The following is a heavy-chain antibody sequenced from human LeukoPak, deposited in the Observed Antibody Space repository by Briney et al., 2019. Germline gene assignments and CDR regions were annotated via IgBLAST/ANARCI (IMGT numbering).Heavy chain of an antibody. D-gene: IGHD1-1*01. J-gene: IGHJ6*02. V-gene: IGHV3-21*01. CDR2: ISSSSSYI. CDR1: GFTFSSYS. CDR3: ARSRSGGTTGTYYYYYYGMDV. Sequence: GGSLRLSCAASGFTFSSYSMNWVRQAPGKGLEWVSSISSSSSYIYYADSVKGRFTISRDNAKNSLYLQMNSLRAEHTAVYYCARSRSGGTTGTYYYYYYGMDVWGQGTTVTVSS.